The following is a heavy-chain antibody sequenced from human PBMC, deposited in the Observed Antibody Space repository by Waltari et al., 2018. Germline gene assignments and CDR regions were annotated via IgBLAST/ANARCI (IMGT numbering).Heavy chain of an antibody. CDR3: ARKLLWFGEPLYYYGMDV. V-gene: IGHV1-18*01. D-gene: IGHD3-10*01. CDR1: GYTFTSYG. Sequence: QVQLVQSGAEVKKPGASVKVSCKASGYTFTSYGISWVRQAHGQGLEWMGWVSVYNCNTNYEQKLQGRVTMTTDTSTSTAYMALRSLRSDDTAVYYCARKLLWFGEPLYYYGMDVWGQGTTVTVSS. CDR2: VSVYNCNT. J-gene: IGHJ6*02.